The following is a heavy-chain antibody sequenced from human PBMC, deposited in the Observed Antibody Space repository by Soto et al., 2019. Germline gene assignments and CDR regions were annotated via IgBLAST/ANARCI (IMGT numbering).Heavy chain of an antibody. CDR1: GYTFTVYY. D-gene: IGHD1-26*01. V-gene: IGHV1-2*02. Sequence: QVQLVQSGAEVKKPGASVNVSCKASGYTFTVYYMHWVRQAPGQGLEWMGWINPKSGGTMYPQKFQGRVTMTWDTSISTAYMALTRLGSYDTAVYYCARDLAKGGGSAGFDYWGQGTLVTVSS. J-gene: IGHJ4*02. CDR2: INPKSGGT. CDR3: ARDLAKGGGSAGFDY.